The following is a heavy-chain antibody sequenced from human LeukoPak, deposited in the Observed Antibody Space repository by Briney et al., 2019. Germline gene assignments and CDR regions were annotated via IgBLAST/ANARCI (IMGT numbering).Heavy chain of an antibody. CDR2: MNPNSGNT. D-gene: IGHD4-17*01. CDR1: GYTFTSYD. V-gene: IGHV1-8*01. J-gene: IGHJ4*02. Sequence: GASVKVSCKASGYTFTSYDTNWVRQATGQGLEWMGWMNPNSGNTGYAQKFQGRVTMTRNTSISTAYMELSSLRSEDTAVYYCARGAHDYGDYVSDYWGQGTLVTVSS. CDR3: ARGAHDYGDYVSDY.